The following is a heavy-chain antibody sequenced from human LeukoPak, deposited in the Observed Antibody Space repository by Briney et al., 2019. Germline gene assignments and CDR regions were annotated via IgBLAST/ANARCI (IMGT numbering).Heavy chain of an antibody. CDR1: GFTFSGSA. CDR3: CRGYYYGLM. CDR2: IRTKANSYAT. J-gene: IGHJ4*02. Sequence: GGSLRLSCAASGFTFSGSAMHWVRQTSGKGLEWVGRIRTKANSYATVYAASVKGRFTISRDDSKNTAYLQMNSLKIEDTAVYYCCRGYYYGLMWGQGALVTVSS. D-gene: IGHD3-10*01. V-gene: IGHV3-73*01.